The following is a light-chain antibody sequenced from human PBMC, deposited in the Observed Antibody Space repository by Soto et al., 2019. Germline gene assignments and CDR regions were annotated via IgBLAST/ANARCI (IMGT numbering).Light chain of an antibody. Sequence: DIQMTQSPSTLSASIGDSVTITSRASESIRTWLAWHQQKPGKAPNLLIYRASSLGSGVSSRFSGSGSGTEFTLTISSLQPGDVAIYYCQQYDRFPITFGQGTRLEIK. J-gene: IGKJ5*01. CDR1: ESIRTW. CDR2: RAS. V-gene: IGKV1-5*03. CDR3: QQYDRFPIT.